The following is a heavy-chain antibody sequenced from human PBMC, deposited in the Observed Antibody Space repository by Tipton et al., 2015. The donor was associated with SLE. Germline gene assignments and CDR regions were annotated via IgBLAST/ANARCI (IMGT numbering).Heavy chain of an antibody. Sequence: TLSLTCTVSGGSISSYYWSWIRQPPGKGLGWIGYIYYSGSTNYNPSLKSRVTISVDTSKNQFSLKLSSVTAADTAVYYCALGAAAANFDYWGQGTLVTVSS. J-gene: IGHJ4*02. CDR2: IYYSGST. D-gene: IGHD6-13*01. CDR1: GGSISSYY. V-gene: IGHV4-59*08. CDR3: ALGAAAANFDY.